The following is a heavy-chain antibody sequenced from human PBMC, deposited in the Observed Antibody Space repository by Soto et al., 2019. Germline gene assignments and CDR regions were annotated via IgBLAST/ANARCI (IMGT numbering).Heavy chain of an antibody. V-gene: IGHV1-18*01. Sequence: QVQLVQSGAEMKKPGASVKVSCKASGYTFTNYGISWVRQAPGQGLEWMGWISAYNGDTNYAQKLQXXXSXXTDTSTSTAYMELRSLRSDATAMYYCARDREGATTMRAVDIWGPGTMVTVSS. J-gene: IGHJ3*02. CDR2: ISAYNGDT. CDR3: ARDREGATTMRAVDI. CDR1: GYTFTNYG. D-gene: IGHD1-26*01.